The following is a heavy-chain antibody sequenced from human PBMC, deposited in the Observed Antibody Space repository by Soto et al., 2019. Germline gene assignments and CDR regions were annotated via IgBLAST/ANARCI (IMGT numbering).Heavy chain of an antibody. CDR2: ISRSGDIT. CDR1: GFNFRNHA. V-gene: IGHV3-23*04. CDR3: VKDWSGEKCPCMEV. D-gene: IGHD3-3*01. Sequence: EVQLVESGGGLVKPGGSLRLSCAASGFNFRNHAMTWVRQAPGKGPEWVSSISRSGDITYYVDSVKGRFIISRDNFKNTLYLQMNGLSAEDAAIYYCVKDWSGEKCPCMEVWGQGTTVTVS. J-gene: IGHJ6*02.